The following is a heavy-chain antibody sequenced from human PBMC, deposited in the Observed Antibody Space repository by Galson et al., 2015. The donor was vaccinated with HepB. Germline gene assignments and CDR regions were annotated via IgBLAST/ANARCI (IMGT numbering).Heavy chain of an antibody. Sequence: SLRLSCAASGFTFSNAWMSWVRQAPGKGLEWVGRIKSKTDGGTTDYAAPVKGRFTISRDDSKNTLYLQMNSPKTEDTAVYYCTTEPDGSGYYPNSQEYCQHCGQGTLVTVSS. J-gene: IGHJ1*01. CDR1: GFTFSNAW. CDR3: TTEPDGSGYYPNSQEYCQH. V-gene: IGHV3-15*01. D-gene: IGHD3-22*01. CDR2: IKSKTDGGTT.